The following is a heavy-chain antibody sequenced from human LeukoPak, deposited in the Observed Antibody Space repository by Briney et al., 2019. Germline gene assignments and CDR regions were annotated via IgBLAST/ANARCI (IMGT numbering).Heavy chain of an antibody. CDR2: IIPIFGTA. J-gene: IGHJ4*02. D-gene: IGHD2-15*01. V-gene: IGHV1-69*13. CDR3: ARVATIMWYYFDY. Sequence: SVKVSCKASGGTFTSYAISWVRQAPGQGLEWMGGIIPIFGTANYAQKFQGRVTITADESTSTAYMELSSLRSEDTAVYYCARVATIMWYYFDYWGQGTLVTVSS. CDR1: GGTFTSYA.